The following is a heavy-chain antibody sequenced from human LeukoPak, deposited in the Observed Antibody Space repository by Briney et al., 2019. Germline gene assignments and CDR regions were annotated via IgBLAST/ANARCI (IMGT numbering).Heavy chain of an antibody. D-gene: IGHD2-2*01. Sequence: ASVNVSCKASGHTFTSYSMHWVRQAPGQRLEWMGWSNTGNGNTKYSQKFQGRGTITRCTSASTAYIELSSLRSEDTAVLYVARDETYYSSTSCYVRLDPWDQGPLVTVSS. CDR2: SNTGNGNT. V-gene: IGHV1-3*04. CDR1: GHTFTSYS. CDR3: ARDETYYSSTSCYVRLDP. J-gene: IGHJ5*02.